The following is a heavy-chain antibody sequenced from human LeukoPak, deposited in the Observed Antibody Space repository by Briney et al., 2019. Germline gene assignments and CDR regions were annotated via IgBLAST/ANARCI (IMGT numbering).Heavy chain of an antibody. CDR1: GFTFDDYA. Sequence: GRSLRLSCAASGFTFDDYAMHWVRQAPGKGLEWVSGISWNSGSIGYADSVKGRFTISRDNAKNSLYLQMNSLRAEDTALYYCAKDIVGFGELLGAFDYWGQGTLVTVSS. J-gene: IGHJ4*02. CDR2: ISWNSGSI. V-gene: IGHV3-9*01. CDR3: AKDIVGFGELLGAFDY. D-gene: IGHD3-10*01.